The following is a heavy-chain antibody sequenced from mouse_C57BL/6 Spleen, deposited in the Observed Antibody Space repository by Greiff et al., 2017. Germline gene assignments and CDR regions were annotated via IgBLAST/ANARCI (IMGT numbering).Heavy chain of an antibody. CDR2: IHPNSGST. Sequence: QVQLQQPGAELVKPGASVKLSCKASGYTFTSYWMHWVKQRPGQGLEWIGMIHPNSGSTNYNEKFKSKATLTVDKSSSTAYMQLSSLTSEDSAVYYCARRYDYDSLAYWGQGTLVTVSA. V-gene: IGHV1-64*01. J-gene: IGHJ3*01. CDR1: GYTFTSYW. CDR3: ARRYDYDSLAY. D-gene: IGHD2-4*01.